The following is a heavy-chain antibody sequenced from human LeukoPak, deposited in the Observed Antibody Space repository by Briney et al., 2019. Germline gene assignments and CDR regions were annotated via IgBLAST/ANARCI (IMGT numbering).Heavy chain of an antibody. CDR2: ISPSGGST. V-gene: IGHV1-46*01. CDR1: GYTFTSNY. Sequence: ASVKVSCKAFGYTFTSNYMHWVRQAPGQGPEWMGVISPSGGSTTYAQKFQGRVTLTRDMSTSTDYLELSSLRSEDTAVYYCARSSWTRGVYWGQGTLVTVSS. J-gene: IGHJ4*02. D-gene: IGHD3/OR15-3a*01. CDR3: ARSSWTRGVY.